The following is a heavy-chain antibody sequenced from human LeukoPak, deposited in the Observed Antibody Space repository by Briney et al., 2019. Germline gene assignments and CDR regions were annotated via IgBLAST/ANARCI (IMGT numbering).Heavy chain of an antibody. CDR1: GGSISSGDYY. J-gene: IGHJ5*02. CDR2: IYYSGST. Sequence: PSETLSLTCTVSGGSISSGDYYWRWIRQPPGKGLEWIGYIYYSGSTYYNPSLKSRVTISVDTSKNQFSLKLSSVTAADTAVYNCARDHSSGWYFWFDPWGQGTLVTVSS. D-gene: IGHD6-19*01. V-gene: IGHV4-30-4*01. CDR3: ARDHSSGWYFWFDP.